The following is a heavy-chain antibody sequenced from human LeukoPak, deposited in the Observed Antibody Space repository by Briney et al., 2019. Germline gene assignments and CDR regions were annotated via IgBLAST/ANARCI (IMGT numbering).Heavy chain of an antibody. CDR3: ARARPSMARGVNRNWFDP. CDR1: GGSISRSSYY. V-gene: IGHV4-39*07. J-gene: IGHJ5*02. CDR2: INHSGST. Sequence: PSETLSLTCSVSGGSISRSSYYWGWTRQPPGKGLEWIGEINHSGSTNYNPSLKSRVTISVDTSKNQFSLKLSSVTAADTAVYYCARARPSMARGVNRNWFDPWGQGTLVTVSS. D-gene: IGHD3-10*01.